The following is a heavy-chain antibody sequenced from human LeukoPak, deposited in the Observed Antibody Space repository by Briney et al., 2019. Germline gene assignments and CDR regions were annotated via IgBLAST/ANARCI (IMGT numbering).Heavy chain of an antibody. Sequence: ASVKVSCKASGGTFSSYAISWVRQAPGQGLEWMGRINLNSGDTNYAQKFQGRVTLTRDTSITTAYMELRGLISDDTAVYYCARGHSTSSSFDYWGQGTLVTVSS. V-gene: IGHV1-2*02. CDR2: INLNSGDT. D-gene: IGHD6-6*01. J-gene: IGHJ4*02. CDR3: ARGHSTSSSFDY. CDR1: GGTFSSYA.